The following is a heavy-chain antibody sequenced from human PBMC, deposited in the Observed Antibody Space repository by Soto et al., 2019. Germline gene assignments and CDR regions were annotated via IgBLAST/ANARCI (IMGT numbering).Heavy chain of an antibody. Sequence: GGSLRLSCAASGFTVSSNYMSWVRQAPGKGLEWVSVIYSGGSTYYADSVKGRFTISRDNSKNTLYLQMNSLRAEDTAVYYCATGSLGIQNDAFDIWGQGTMVTVSS. J-gene: IGHJ3*02. CDR2: IYSGGST. D-gene: IGHD3-10*01. V-gene: IGHV3-53*01. CDR1: GFTVSSNY. CDR3: ATGSLGIQNDAFDI.